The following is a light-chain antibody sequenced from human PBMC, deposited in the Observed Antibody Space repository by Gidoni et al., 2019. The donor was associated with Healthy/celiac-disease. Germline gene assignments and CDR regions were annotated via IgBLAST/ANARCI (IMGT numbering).Light chain of an antibody. V-gene: IGKV3-11*01. J-gene: IGKJ2*02. CDR1: QSVSSY. CDR3: QQSSNWPGT. Sequence: EIVLTQSPATLSLSPGERATLSCRASQSVSSYLAWYQQKPGQAPRLLIYDASNRATGIPARFSGSGSGTDFTLTISSLEPEDFAVYHCQQSSNWPGTFGQGTKLEIK. CDR2: DAS.